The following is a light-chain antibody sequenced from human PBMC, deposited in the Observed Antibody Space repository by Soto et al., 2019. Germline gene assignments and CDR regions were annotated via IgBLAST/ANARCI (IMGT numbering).Light chain of an antibody. CDR3: QQYHNWPPWT. Sequence: EVVLTQSPGTLSLSPGERATLSCRASQSVSSNYVAWYQQIPGQTPRLLIYGASSRATGIPDRFSGSGSGTDFTLTISRLEPEDFAVYYCQQYHNWPPWTFGQGTKVDIK. J-gene: IGKJ1*01. CDR1: QSVSSNY. CDR2: GAS. V-gene: IGKV3-20*01.